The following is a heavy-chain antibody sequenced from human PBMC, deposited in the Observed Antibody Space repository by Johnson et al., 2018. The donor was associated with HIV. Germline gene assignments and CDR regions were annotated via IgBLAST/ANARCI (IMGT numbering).Heavy chain of an antibody. CDR3: ARALSRFGVSDAFDV. CDR2: ISYDGTKK. D-gene: IGHD3-10*01. CDR1: GFTFSTFA. V-gene: IGHV3-30-3*01. J-gene: IGHJ3*01. Sequence: QVQLVESGGGVVHPGGSLRLSCAASGFTFSTFAIHWVRQAPGKGLEWVAVISYDGTKKYYADSVTGRFTISRDNSKNTLFLQMNSLRTEDTAVYYCARALSRFGVSDAFDVWGQGTMVTVSS.